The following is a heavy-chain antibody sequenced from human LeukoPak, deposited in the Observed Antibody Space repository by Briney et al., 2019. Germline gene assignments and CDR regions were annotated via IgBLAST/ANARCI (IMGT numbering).Heavy chain of an antibody. V-gene: IGHV3-30*02. CDR2: IRYDGSNK. Sequence: PGGSLRLSCAASGFTFSSHGMHWVRQAPGKGLEWVAFIRYDGSNKFHADSVRGRFTISRDNAKNSLYLQMNSLRAEDTAVYYCARALTMVRGVPDYWGQGTLVTVSS. J-gene: IGHJ4*02. CDR1: GFTFSSHG. CDR3: ARALTMVRGVPDY. D-gene: IGHD3-10*01.